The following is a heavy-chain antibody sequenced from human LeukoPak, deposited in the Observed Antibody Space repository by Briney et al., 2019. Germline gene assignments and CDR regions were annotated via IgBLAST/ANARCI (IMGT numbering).Heavy chain of an antibody. V-gene: IGHV1-2*02. J-gene: IGHJ4*02. CDR3: TRGLSIATRPAYYFDY. D-gene: IGHD6-6*01. CDR2: INPNSGGT. Sequence: ASVKVSCKASGHTFTDYYMHWVRQAPGQGFEWMGWINPNSGGTNYAQKFQGRVTMTRDTSTSTAYMELTSLRSNDTAVYYCTRGLSIATRPAYYFDYWGQGTLVTVSS. CDR1: GHTFTDYY.